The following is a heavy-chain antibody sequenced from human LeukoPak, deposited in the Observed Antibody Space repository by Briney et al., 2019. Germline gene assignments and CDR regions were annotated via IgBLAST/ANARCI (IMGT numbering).Heavy chain of an antibody. J-gene: IGHJ4*02. D-gene: IGHD1-26*01. CDR2: IWYDGSDK. V-gene: IGHV3-33*01. Sequence: GRSLRLSCVASGFTFSSYDMYWVRLAPGKGLECVAVIWYDGSDKSYADSVKGRFTISRDNSKHTLYLQMNSLRAEDTAVYYCARARLRGVGATLDFWGQGTLVTVSS. CDR1: GFTFSSYD. CDR3: ARARLRGVGATLDF.